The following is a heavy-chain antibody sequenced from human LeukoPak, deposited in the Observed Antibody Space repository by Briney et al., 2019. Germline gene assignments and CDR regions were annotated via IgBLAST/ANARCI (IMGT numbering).Heavy chain of an antibody. V-gene: IGHV3-20*04. Sequence: GGSLRLSCAASGFTFDDFGMSWVRQVPGKGLEWISGIHWNGVSVGYVDSVKGRFTISRDNAKKSVYLQMNTLRAEDTALYYCAREDARGSGFDPWGQGTLVIVSS. J-gene: IGHJ5*02. CDR3: AREDARGSGFDP. CDR1: GFTFDDFG. CDR2: IHWNGVSV. D-gene: IGHD3-10*01.